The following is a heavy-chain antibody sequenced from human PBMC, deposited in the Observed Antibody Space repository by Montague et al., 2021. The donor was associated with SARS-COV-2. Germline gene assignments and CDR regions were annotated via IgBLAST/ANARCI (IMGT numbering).Heavy chain of an antibody. CDR3: ARRLTRLEPPDDL. CDR1: GGSISSAPYY. CDR2: IYSSGST. Sequence: SETLSLTCTVSGGSISSAPYYWTWIRQPPGRGLEWIGSIYSSGSTIYNPSLKSRVTISVDTSNYQFSLHLKSVTAADTAVYYCARRLTRLEPPDDLWGQGTLVIVSS. V-gene: IGHV4-39*01. D-gene: IGHD1-1*01. J-gene: IGHJ5*02.